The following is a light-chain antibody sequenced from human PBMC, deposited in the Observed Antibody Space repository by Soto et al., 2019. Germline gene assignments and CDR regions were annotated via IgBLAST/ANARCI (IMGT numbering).Light chain of an antibody. Sequence: QSVLTQPPSVSGAPGQRVTISCTGSSSNIWAGYDVHWYQQLPGTAPKLLIYGNSNRPSGVPDRFSGSKSGTSASLAITGLQAEDEADHYCQSYDSSLSRVFGGGTQLTVL. CDR1: SSNIWAGYD. CDR2: GNS. J-gene: IGLJ2*01. CDR3: QSYDSSLSRV. V-gene: IGLV1-40*01.